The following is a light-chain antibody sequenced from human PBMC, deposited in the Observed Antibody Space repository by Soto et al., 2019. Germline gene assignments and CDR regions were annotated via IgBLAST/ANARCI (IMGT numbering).Light chain of an antibody. V-gene: IGLV2-14*01. Sequence: QSALTQPDSVSGSPGQSITISCTGTSSDVGGYNYVSWYQQHPGKAPKLIIYEVSNRPSGVSNRFSGSKSGNTASLTVSGLQPEDEADYYCSSYSSDTTLWVFGGGTKLTV. CDR2: EVS. CDR1: SSDVGGYNY. CDR3: SSYSSDTTLWV. J-gene: IGLJ3*02.